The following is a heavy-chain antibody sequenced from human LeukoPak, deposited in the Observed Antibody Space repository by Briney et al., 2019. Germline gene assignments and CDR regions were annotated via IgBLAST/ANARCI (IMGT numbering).Heavy chain of an antibody. D-gene: IGHD5-18*01. CDR1: GFTFNNYG. CDR2: TGGST. Sequence: GGSLRLSCAASGFTFNNYGMNWVRQVPGKGLEWVSGTGGSTGYADSVKGRFTISRDNAKNSLYLQMNNLRGEDTALYHCGRDRSYGSFDYWGQGTLVTVSS. J-gene: IGHJ4*02. V-gene: IGHV3-20*01. CDR3: GRDRSYGSFDY.